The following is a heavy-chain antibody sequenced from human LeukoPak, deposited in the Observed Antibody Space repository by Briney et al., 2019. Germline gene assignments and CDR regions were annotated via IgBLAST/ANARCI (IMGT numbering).Heavy chain of an antibody. CDR2: ISSSSSII. V-gene: IGHV3-48*02. CDR3: ARDYSSNWLFDY. CDR1: GFTFSSYS. Sequence: GGSLRLSCAASGFTFSSYSMNWVRQAPGKGLEWVSYISSSSSIIYYADSVKGRFTISRDNARNSLFLQMNSLRDEDTAVYYCARDYSSNWLFDYWGQGTLVTVSS. D-gene: IGHD6-13*01. J-gene: IGHJ4*02.